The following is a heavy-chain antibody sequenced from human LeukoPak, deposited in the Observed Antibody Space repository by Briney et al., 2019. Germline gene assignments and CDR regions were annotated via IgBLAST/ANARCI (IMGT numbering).Heavy chain of an antibody. CDR1: GGSISTYY. Sequence: SETLSLTCIVSGGSISTYYWIWIRQPPGKGLEWIVYIYTSGNTDYNPSLKSRVTISVDTSKKQFSLRLISVTAADKAVYYCGGLPVGVDNYFPYWGQGTLVTVSS. J-gene: IGHJ4*02. CDR2: IYTSGNT. CDR3: GGLPVGVDNYFPY. D-gene: IGHD3-3*01. V-gene: IGHV4-4*09.